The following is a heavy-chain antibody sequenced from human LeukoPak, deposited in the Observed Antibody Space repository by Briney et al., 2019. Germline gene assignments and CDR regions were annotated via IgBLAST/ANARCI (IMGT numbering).Heavy chain of an antibody. J-gene: IGHJ4*02. CDR1: GFTFSSYW. Sequence: GGSLRLSCAASGFTFSSYWMSWVRQAPGKGLEWVANIKQDGSEKHYVDSVKGRFSISRDNAKNSLYLQMNSLRAEDTAVYYCAREGDYYDSSGYYVVYWGQGTLVTVSS. V-gene: IGHV3-7*01. D-gene: IGHD3-22*01. CDR2: IKQDGSEK. CDR3: AREGDYYDSSGYYVVY.